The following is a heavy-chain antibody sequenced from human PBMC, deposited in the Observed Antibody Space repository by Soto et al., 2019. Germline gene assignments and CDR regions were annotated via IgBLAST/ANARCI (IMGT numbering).Heavy chain of an antibody. CDR2: INPASGST. CDR3: ARDCAACYD. Sequence: QVQLVQSGAEVKKPGASVKVSCRTSEYTFTHYYIHWVRQDPGQGLEWLGIINPASGSTNYAQDFQGRATLTMDTSMTSVYVELSGLQDEDTAIFYRARDCAACYDWGQGTLVTVSS. D-gene: IGHD6-13*01. V-gene: IGHV1-46*01. J-gene: IGHJ4*02. CDR1: EYTFTHYY.